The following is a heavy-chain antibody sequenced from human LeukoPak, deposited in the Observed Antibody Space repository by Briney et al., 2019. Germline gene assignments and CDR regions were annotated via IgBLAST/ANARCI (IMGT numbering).Heavy chain of an antibody. D-gene: IGHD5-24*01. V-gene: IGHV5-51*01. J-gene: IGHJ4*02. CDR1: GYSFTSYW. CDR2: IYPNDSNT. CDR3: AKLSSTPGYNPFDY. Sequence: GESLKISCKASGYSFTSYWIGWVRQMPGKGLEWMGIIYPNDSNTRYSPSFQGQVTISADKSVSTAYLQWTSLQASDTAMYYCAKLSSTPGYNPFDYWGQGTLSPSPQ.